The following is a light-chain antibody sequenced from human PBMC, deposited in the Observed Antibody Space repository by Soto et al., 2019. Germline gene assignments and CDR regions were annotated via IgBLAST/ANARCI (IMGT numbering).Light chain of an antibody. V-gene: IGKV1-39*01. CDR3: QQSYSTPKG. CDR2: AAS. CDR1: QSISSY. Sequence: DIQMTQSPSSLSASVGDRVTITCRASQSISSYLNWDQQKPGKAPKLLIYAASSLQSGVPSRFSGSGSGTDFTLTISSLQPEDFATYYCQQSYSTPKGFGQGTKVEIK. J-gene: IGKJ1*01.